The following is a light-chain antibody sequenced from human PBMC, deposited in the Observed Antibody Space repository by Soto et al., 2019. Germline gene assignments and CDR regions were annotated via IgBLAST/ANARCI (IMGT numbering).Light chain of an antibody. J-gene: IGKJ4*01. CDR2: DGS. Sequence: EIVLTQSPATLSLSPGDRATLSCGASQSVRSSYVAWYQQKAGLAPRLLVYDGSSRASGIPDRFSGSGSGTDLPLTIGRLEPEDLAVYCCQQYDNSAPLSFGGGTKVEMK. V-gene: IGKV3D-20*01. CDR1: QSVRSSY. CDR3: QQYDNSAPLS.